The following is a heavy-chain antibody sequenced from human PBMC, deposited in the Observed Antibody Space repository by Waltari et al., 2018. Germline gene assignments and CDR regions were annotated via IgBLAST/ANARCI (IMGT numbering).Heavy chain of an antibody. CDR2: ISSSSSYI. D-gene: IGHD2-15*01. CDR1: GFTSSSYS. CDR3: AREVVVVALPNYYYYMDV. Sequence: ELQLVESGGGLVKPGGSLRLSCAASGFTSSSYSINWVRHAPGKGLEWVSSISSSSSYIYYADSVKGRFTISRDNAKNSLYLQMNSLRAEDTAVYYCAREVVVVALPNYYYYMDVWGKGTTVTVSS. V-gene: IGHV3-21*01. J-gene: IGHJ6*03.